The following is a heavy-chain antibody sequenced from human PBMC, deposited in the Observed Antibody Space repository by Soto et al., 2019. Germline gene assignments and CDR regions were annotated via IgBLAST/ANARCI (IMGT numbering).Heavy chain of an antibody. CDR2: ISAYNGNT. CDR3: ARGLLGYCSSTSYSLYGMDV. Sequence: ASLKVSCKASGYTFTSYGISWVRQAPGQGLEWMGWISAYNGNTNYAQKLQGRVTMTTDTSTSTAYMELRSLRSDDTAVYYCARGLLGYCSSTSYSLYGMDVWGQGTTVTVSS. D-gene: IGHD2-2*01. J-gene: IGHJ6*02. CDR1: GYTFTSYG. V-gene: IGHV1-18*01.